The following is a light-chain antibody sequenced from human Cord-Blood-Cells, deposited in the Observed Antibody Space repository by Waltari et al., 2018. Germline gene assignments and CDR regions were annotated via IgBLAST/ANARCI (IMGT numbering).Light chain of an antibody. CDR3: SSYTSSSTWV. CDR1: SSDVGGYNY. Sequence: QPALTQPASVSGSPGQSITISCTGTSSDVGGYNYVSWYQQHPGKAPKLMIYDVSNRPSGVSNRFSGSESGNTASLTISGLQAEDEADYYCSSYTSSSTWVFGGGTKLTVL. V-gene: IGLV2-14*03. CDR2: DVS. J-gene: IGLJ3*02.